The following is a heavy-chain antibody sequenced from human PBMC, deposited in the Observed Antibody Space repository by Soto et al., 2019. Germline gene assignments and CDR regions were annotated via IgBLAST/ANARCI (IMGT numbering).Heavy chain of an antibody. V-gene: IGHV3-23*01. J-gene: IGHJ4*02. D-gene: IGHD2-2*02. Sequence: GGSLRLSCAASGFTFSSYAMSWVHQAPGKGLEWVSAISGSGGSTYYADSVKGRFTISRDNSKNTLYLQMNSLRAEDTAVYYCAKSILLAGYNFDYWGQGTLVTVSS. CDR3: AKSILLAGYNFDY. CDR1: GFTFSSYA. CDR2: ISGSGGST.